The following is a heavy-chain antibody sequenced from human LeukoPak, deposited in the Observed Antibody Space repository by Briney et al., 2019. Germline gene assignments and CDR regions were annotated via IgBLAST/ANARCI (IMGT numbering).Heavy chain of an antibody. CDR1: GFTFSSYG. J-gene: IGHJ4*02. CDR2: IRYDGSNR. CDR3: AKDRATMIVMIRTAPRGELDY. V-gene: IGHV3-30*02. D-gene: IGHD3-22*01. Sequence: GGSLRLSCGASGFTFSSYGMHWVRQAPGKGLEWVAFIRYDGSNRYYADSVKGRFTISRDNSKNTLYLQMNSLRAEDTAVYYCAKDRATMIVMIRTAPRGELDYWGQGSLVTVSS.